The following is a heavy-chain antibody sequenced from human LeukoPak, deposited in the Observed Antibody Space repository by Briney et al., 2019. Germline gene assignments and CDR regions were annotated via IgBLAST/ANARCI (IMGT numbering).Heavy chain of an antibody. V-gene: IGHV1-2*02. CDR2: ITPSGDT. J-gene: IGHJ4*02. Sequence: ASVKVSCKASGYTFSSYAMHWVRQAPGQGLEWMGWITPSGDTNYAQKFQGRVAITRDTSITTAYMDLSRLTSDDTAVYYCARDPTPTYESGAYYGVDWGRGTLVTVSS. CDR1: GYTFSSYA. CDR3: ARDPTPTYESGAYYGVD. D-gene: IGHD3-22*01.